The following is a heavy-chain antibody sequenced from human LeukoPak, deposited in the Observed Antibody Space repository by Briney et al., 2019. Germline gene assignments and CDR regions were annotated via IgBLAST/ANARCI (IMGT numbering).Heavy chain of an antibody. J-gene: IGHJ4*02. CDR1: GGSVSSGSYY. CDR3: ARGGDILTGYLDY. V-gene: IGHV4-61*02. Sequence: SETLSLTCTVSGGSVSSGSYYWSWIRQPAGKGLEWIGRIYTSGSTNYNPSLKSRVTISVDTSKNQFSLKLSSVTAADTAVYYCARGGDILTGYLDYWGQGTLVTVSS. CDR2: IYTSGST. D-gene: IGHD3-9*01.